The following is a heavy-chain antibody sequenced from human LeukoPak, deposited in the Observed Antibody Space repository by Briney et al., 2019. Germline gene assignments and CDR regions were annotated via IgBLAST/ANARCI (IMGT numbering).Heavy chain of an antibody. CDR2: ISGSGGST. J-gene: IGHJ4*02. CDR1: GFTFSSYA. D-gene: IGHD5-12*01. Sequence: GGSLRLSCAASGFTFSSYAMNWVRQAPGKGLGWVSAISGSGGSTYYADSVKGRFTISRDNSKNTLYLQMNSLRAEDTAVYYCAKDRLWAYSAYDIGYWGQGTLVTVSS. V-gene: IGHV3-23*01. CDR3: AKDRLWAYSAYDIGY.